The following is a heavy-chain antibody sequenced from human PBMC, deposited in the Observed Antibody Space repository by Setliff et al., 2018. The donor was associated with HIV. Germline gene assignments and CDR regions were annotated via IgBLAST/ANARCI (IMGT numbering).Heavy chain of an antibody. V-gene: IGHV3-30*02. Sequence: GGSLRLSCAASGFTFSTYGMQWVRQAPGKGLEWVAFIRYDGSNQYYADSVKGRFTISRDNAKNSLYLQMNSLRAEDTAVYYCARGNTMVTDFDYWGQGTLVTVSS. D-gene: IGHD3-10*01. J-gene: IGHJ4*02. CDR3: ARGNTMVTDFDY. CDR1: GFTFSTYG. CDR2: IRYDGSNQ.